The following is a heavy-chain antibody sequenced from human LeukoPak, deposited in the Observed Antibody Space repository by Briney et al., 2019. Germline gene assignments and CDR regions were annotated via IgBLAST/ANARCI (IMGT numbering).Heavy chain of an antibody. CDR1: GSTVGSYG. V-gene: IGHV3-23*01. J-gene: IGHJ3*01. CDR2: VSATDGSA. D-gene: IGHD6-13*01. Sequence: GGSLRLSCAASGSTVGSYGVTWVRQAPGKGLEWVSAVSATDGSAQYAESVKGRFTISRDNSKNSLYLQMNSLRDEDTAVYYCAKARIAAAGTGAFDVWGQGTMVTVSS. CDR3: AKARIAAAGTGAFDV.